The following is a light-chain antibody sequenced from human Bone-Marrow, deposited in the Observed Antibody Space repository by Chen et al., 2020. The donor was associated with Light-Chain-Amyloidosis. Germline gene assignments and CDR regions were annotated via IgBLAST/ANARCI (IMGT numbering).Light chain of an antibody. V-gene: IGKV1-33*01. CDR1: RAISHY. J-gene: IGKJ2*01. CDR3: QQYDKFPYT. CDR2: DTS. Sequence: DILMTQSPSSLSASVADRVPITCQASRAISHYLNWFQHQPGKAPNLLISDTSKWGNGVASKFSGSGSGTDFTFIISSLQPEDIATYYSQQYDKFPYTFGQGTKLGIK.